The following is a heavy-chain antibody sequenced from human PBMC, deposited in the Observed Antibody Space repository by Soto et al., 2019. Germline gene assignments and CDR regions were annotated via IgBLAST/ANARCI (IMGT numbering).Heavy chain of an antibody. CDR1: GYTFTSYG. CDR2: ISAYNGNT. J-gene: IGHJ4*02. CDR3: ARSSESGYCSSTGCRGGDFDY. Sequence: QVQLVQSGAEVKKPGASVKVSCKASGYTFTSYGISWVRQAPGQGLEWMGWISAYNGNTNYAQKLQGRVTMTTDTPTSTAYMEMRSLRSDDTAVYYCARSSESGYCSSTGCRGGDFDYWGQGTLVTVSS. D-gene: IGHD2-2*01. V-gene: IGHV1-18*01.